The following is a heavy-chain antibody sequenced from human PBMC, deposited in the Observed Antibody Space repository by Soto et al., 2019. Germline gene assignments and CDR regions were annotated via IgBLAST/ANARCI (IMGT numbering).Heavy chain of an antibody. CDR2: IWYDGSNK. J-gene: IGHJ4*02. V-gene: IGHV3-33*01. Sequence: QVQLVESGGGVVQPGRSLRLSCAASGFTFSSYGMHWVRQAPGKGLEWVAVIWYDGSNKYYADSVKGRVTISRDNSKNTLYLQMNSLRAEDTAVYYCAREGDYDSSGYYFGYWRQGTLVTVSS. D-gene: IGHD3-22*01. CDR1: GFTFSSYG. CDR3: AREGDYDSSGYYFGY.